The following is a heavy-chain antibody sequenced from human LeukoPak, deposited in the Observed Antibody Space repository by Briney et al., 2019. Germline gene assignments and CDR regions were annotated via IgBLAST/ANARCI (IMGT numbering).Heavy chain of an antibody. CDR2: IRRSDGST. V-gene: IGHV3-23*01. CDR1: GFTFSSYA. CDR3: AKGKNISSWYNFDY. Sequence: GGSLRLSCAASGFTFSSYAMSWVRQAPGKGLEWVSAIRRSDGSTYYADSVKGRFTISRDNSKNMLYLQMNSLRAEDTAVYYCAKGKNISSWYNFDYWGQGTLVTVSS. J-gene: IGHJ4*02. D-gene: IGHD6-13*01.